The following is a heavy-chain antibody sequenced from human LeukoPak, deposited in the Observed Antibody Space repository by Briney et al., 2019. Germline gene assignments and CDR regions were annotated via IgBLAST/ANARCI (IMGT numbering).Heavy chain of an antibody. D-gene: IGHD2-2*01. CDR1: GFTFSDYY. V-gene: IGHV3-11*01. CDR3: AKDQSQLPSDWFDP. Sequence: GGSLRLSCAASGFTFSDYYMSWIRQAPGKGLEWVSYISTSGSNIYYADSVKGRFTISRDNAKNSLYLQMNSLRAEDTAVYYCAKDQSQLPSDWFDPWGQGTLVTVSS. J-gene: IGHJ5*02. CDR2: ISTSGSNI.